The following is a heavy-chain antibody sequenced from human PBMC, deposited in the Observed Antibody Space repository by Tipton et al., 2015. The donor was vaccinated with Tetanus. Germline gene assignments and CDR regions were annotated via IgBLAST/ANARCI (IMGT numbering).Heavy chain of an antibody. CDR1: GFIVSSHY. CDR2: MYSGGDT. J-gene: IGHJ6*02. D-gene: IGHD3-3*01. V-gene: IGHV3-53*05. CDR3: AKDFGLWSQFYYYYYGMDA. Sequence: SLRLSCVASGFIVSSHYMSWVRQAPGKGLEWVSVMYSGGDTYYVDSVKGRFSISRDNAKNTLYLQMNSLRPEDTAVYYCAKDFGLWSQFYYYYYGMDAWGQGTTVTVSS.